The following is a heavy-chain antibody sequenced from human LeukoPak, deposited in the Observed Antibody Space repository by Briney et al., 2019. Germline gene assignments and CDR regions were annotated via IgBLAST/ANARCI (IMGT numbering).Heavy chain of an antibody. CDR2: ISGSGGST. CDR1: GFTFSSYA. J-gene: IGHJ4*02. Sequence: GGSLRLSCAASGFTFSSYAMSWVRQAPGKGLEWVSAISGSGGSTYYADSVKGRFTIYRDNSKNTLYLQMNSLRAEDTAVYYCAKGVAAAGIFDYWGQGTLVTVSS. D-gene: IGHD6-13*01. CDR3: AKGVAAAGIFDY. V-gene: IGHV3-23*01.